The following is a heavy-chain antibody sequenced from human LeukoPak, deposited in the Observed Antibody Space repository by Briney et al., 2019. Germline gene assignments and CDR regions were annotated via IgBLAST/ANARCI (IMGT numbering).Heavy chain of an antibody. CDR1: GYTFTSYY. J-gene: IGHJ4*02. CDR2: INPSGGST. CDR3: VRDQGGSLSTAEEIDY. D-gene: IGHD3-16*01. V-gene: IGHV1-46*01. Sequence: ASVKVSCKASGYTFTSYYMHWVRQAPGQGLEWMGIINPSGGSTSYAQKFQGRVTMTRDMSTSTVYMELSSLRSEDTAVYYCVRDQGGSLSTAEEIDYWGQGTLVTVSS.